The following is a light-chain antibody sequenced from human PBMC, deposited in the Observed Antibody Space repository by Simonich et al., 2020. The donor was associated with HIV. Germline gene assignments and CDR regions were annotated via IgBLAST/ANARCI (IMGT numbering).Light chain of an antibody. J-gene: IGKJ2*01. V-gene: IGKV2-28*01. CDR2: LGS. CDR3: MQALQTPYT. CDR1: QSLLHSNGYNY. Sequence: DIVMTQSPLSLPVTPGEPASISYRSSQSLLHSNGYNYLDWYLQKPGQSPQLLIYLGSNRASGVPDRFRGSGSGTDFTLKISRVEAEDVGVYYCMQALQTPYTFGQGTKLEIK.